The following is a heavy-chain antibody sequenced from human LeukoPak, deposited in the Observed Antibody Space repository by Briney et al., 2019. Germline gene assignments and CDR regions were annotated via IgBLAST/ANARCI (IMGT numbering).Heavy chain of an antibody. J-gene: IGHJ4*02. CDR1: GFTFSNAW. CDR3: ARDVPQATGTTDY. Sequence: GGSLRLSCAASGFTFSNAWMNWVRQAPGKGLEWVSSISSSSSYIYYADSVKGRFTISRDNAKNSLYLQMNSLRAEDTAVYYCARDVPQATGTTDYWGQGTLVTVSS. CDR2: ISSSSSYI. D-gene: IGHD1-1*01. V-gene: IGHV3-21*01.